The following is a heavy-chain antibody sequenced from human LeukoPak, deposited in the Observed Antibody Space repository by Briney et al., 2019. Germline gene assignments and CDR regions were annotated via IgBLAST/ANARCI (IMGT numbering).Heavy chain of an antibody. CDR2: ISYDGSNK. Sequence: GGSLRLSCAASGFTFSSYGMHWVRQAPGKGLEWVAVISYDGSNKYYADSVKGRFTISRDNSKNTLYLQMNSLRAEDTAVYYCAKDPQWELLHCYGMDVWGQGTTVTVSS. V-gene: IGHV3-30*18. CDR3: AKDPQWELLHCYGMDV. CDR1: GFTFSSYG. D-gene: IGHD1-26*01. J-gene: IGHJ6*02.